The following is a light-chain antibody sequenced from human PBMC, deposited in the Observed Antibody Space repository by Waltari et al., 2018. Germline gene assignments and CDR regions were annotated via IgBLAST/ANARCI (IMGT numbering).Light chain of an antibody. J-gene: IGLJ1*01. CDR3: CSYAGIYTPYV. CDR2: KVN. Sequence: QSALPQPASVSGSPGQPLTISCTGTSSDVGFFDFVPWFQHHPGKAPKLMIYKVNNRPSGVSNRFSGSKSANTASLTISGLQAEDEADYYCCSYAGIYTPYVFGTETKVTVL. CDR1: SSDVGFFDF. V-gene: IGLV2-14*01.